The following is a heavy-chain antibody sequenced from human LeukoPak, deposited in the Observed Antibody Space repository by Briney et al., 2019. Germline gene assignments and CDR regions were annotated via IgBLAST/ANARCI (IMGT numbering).Heavy chain of an antibody. CDR3: ARDFRFLEDN. CDR2: ISSRSATI. V-gene: IGHV3-48*01. CDR1: GFTFSSYS. D-gene: IGHD3-3*01. J-gene: IGHJ4*02. Sequence: GGPLRLSCAASGFTFSSYSMNWVRQAPGKGLEWVSYISSRSATIYYADSVKGRFTISRDNAKNSLYLQMNSLRAEDTAVYYCARDFRFLEDNWGQGTLVTVSS.